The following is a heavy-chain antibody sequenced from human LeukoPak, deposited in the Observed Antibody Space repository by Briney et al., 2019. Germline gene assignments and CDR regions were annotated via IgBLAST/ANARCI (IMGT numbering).Heavy chain of an antibody. CDR2: IYYSGST. V-gene: IGHV4-59*01. D-gene: IGHD6-19*01. CDR3: ARSLSSAWYAYGY. Sequence: SETLSLTCTVSGGSISSNYWSWIRQPPGKGLEWIGYIYYSGSTDYNPSLKSRVTVSVDTSKNQFSLKLNSVTAADTAVYYCARSLSSAWYAYGYWGQGTLVTVSS. CDR1: GGSISSNY. J-gene: IGHJ4*02.